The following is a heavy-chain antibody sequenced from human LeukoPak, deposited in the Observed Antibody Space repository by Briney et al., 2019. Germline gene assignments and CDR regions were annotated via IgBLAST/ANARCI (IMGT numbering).Heavy chain of an antibody. D-gene: IGHD6-6*01. V-gene: IGHV4-4*09. CDR1: GGSISSYY. Sequence: SETLSLTCTVSGGSISSYYWRWIRQPPGKGLEWIGYIYTSGSTNYNPSLKSRVTISVDTSKNQFSLKLSSVTAADTAVYYCARLLTVAARGYYYYMDVWGKGTTVTVSS. J-gene: IGHJ6*03. CDR2: IYTSGST. CDR3: ARLLTVAARGYYYYMDV.